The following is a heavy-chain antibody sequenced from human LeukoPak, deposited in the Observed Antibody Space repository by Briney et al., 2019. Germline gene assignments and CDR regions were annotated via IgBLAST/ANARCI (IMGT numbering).Heavy chain of an antibody. CDR1: GFTFSGDS. V-gene: IGHV3-48*02. CDR3: ARPLPTVSTLFDY. J-gene: IGHJ4*02. CDR2: ISSGSSTI. Sequence: GGSLRLSCAASGFTFSGDSMNWVRQAPGKGLEWVSYISSGSSTIHYADSVKGRFTISRDNAKNSLYLQMNSLRDEDTALYYCARPLPTVSTLFDYWGQGTLVTVSS. D-gene: IGHD4-17*01.